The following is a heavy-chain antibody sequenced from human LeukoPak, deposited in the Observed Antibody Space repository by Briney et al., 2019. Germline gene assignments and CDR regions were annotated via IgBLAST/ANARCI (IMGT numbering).Heavy chain of an antibody. D-gene: IGHD5-12*01. CDR1: GFTFDDYG. CDR2: INWNGGST. Sequence: GGSLRLSCAASGFTFDDYGMSWVRQAPGKGLEWVSGINWNGGSTGYADSVKGRFTISRDNAENSLYLQMNSLRAEDTALYYCARTDRGYSGYDYSYYYMDVWGKGTTVTVSS. J-gene: IGHJ6*03. V-gene: IGHV3-20*04. CDR3: ARTDRGYSGYDYSYYYMDV.